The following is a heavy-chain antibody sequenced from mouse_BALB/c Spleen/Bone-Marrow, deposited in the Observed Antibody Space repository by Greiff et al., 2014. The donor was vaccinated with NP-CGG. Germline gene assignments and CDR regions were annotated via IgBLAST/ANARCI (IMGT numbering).Heavy chain of an antibody. CDR3: TGPSFYDGSSYWYFDV. D-gene: IGHD1-1*01. V-gene: IGHV14-3*02. CDR1: GFNIKDTY. J-gene: IGHJ1*01. Sequence: EVQLQQSGSELVKPGASVKLSCAASGFNIKDTYMHWVKQRPEQGLEWIGRIDPANGDTKYDPKFQGKATITADTSSNTAYLQRSSLTSEDTAVYYCTGPSFYDGSSYWYFDVWGAGTTVTVSS. CDR2: IDPANGDT.